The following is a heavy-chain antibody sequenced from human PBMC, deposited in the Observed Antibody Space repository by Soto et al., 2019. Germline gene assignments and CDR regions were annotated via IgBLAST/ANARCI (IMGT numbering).Heavy chain of an antibody. CDR2: IIPIFGAP. CDR1: RGTFSRYA. V-gene: IGHV1-69*01. J-gene: IGHJ5*01. Sequence: QVQLVQSGAEVKKPGSSVKVSCTASRGTFSRYAFIWVRQAPGQGREWMGGIIPIFGAPKYAQKFQGRVTITADESTRTVYMELSSLRSADTAVYYCARDETVSGWSRENWYDSWGQGTQVTVSS. D-gene: IGHD6-19*01. CDR3: ARDETVSGWSRENWYDS.